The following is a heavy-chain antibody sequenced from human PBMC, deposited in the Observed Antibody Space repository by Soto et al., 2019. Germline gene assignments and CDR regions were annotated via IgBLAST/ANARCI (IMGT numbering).Heavy chain of an antibody. V-gene: IGHV3-30*18. D-gene: IGHD6-19*01. CDR1: GFTFSSYG. Sequence: QVQLVESGGGVVQPGRSLRLSCAASGFTFSSYGMHWVRQAPGKGLEWVAVISYDGSNKYYADSVKGRFTNSRDNSKKTLYLQMNSLRAEDTAVYYCAKSSSAVAGTLVGGGVDYWGQGTLVTVSS. CDR3: AKSSSAVAGTLVGGGVDY. J-gene: IGHJ4*02. CDR2: ISYDGSNK.